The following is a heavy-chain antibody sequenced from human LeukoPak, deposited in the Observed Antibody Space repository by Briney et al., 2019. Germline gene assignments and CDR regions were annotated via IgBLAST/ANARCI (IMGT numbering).Heavy chain of an antibody. V-gene: IGHV4-4*07. CDR3: ARRVSYRNCFDP. J-gene: IGHJ5*02. CDR1: GGSISSYY. D-gene: IGHD1-26*01. CDR2: IYTSGST. Sequence: SETLSLTCTVSGGSISSYYWSWIRQPAGKGLEWIGRIYTSGSTNSSPSLKSRVTLSLDTSRNQFSLRLSSVTAADTAVYYCARRVSYRNCFDPWGQGTLVTVSS.